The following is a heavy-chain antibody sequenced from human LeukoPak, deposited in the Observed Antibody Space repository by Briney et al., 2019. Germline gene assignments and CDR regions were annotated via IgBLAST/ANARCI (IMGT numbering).Heavy chain of an antibody. Sequence: SETLSLTCTVSSVSISRTTYYWGWIRQPPGKGLEWIGTIYYSGSTYYSPSLKSRVTISVDTSTNQFSLKLTSVTASDTAVYYCARGGDSYMDVWGKGTTVTVSS. CDR3: ARGGDSYMDV. CDR1: SVSISRTTYY. V-gene: IGHV4-39*01. D-gene: IGHD3-16*01. CDR2: IYYSGST. J-gene: IGHJ6*03.